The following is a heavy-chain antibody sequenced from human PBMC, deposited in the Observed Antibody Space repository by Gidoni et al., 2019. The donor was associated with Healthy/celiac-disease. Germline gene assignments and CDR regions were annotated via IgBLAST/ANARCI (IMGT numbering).Heavy chain of an antibody. J-gene: IGHJ4*02. CDR2: ISYDGSNK. CDR3: ARDSVGGVIVSLPDY. V-gene: IGHV3-30-3*01. CDR1: GLPFSSYA. Sequence: QVQLVESGGGVVQHGRSLRPSCAASGLPFSSYAMHGVRQAPGKGLEWVAVISYDGSNKYYADSVKGRFTISRDNSNNSLYLQMNSLRAEDTAVYYCARDSVGGVIVSLPDYWGQGTLVTVSS. D-gene: IGHD3-16*02.